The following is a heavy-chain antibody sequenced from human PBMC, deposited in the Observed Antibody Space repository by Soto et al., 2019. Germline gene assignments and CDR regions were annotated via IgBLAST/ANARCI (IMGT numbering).Heavy chain of an antibody. D-gene: IGHD3-3*01. CDR3: ARGSQFLEWLFPYYYYGMDV. CDR1: GDSISSGGYY. V-gene: IGHV4-31*03. CDR2: ISHSGYT. Sequence: SETLSLTCTVSGDSISSGGYYWSWIRHLPGDGLEWIGYISHSGYTYYNPALKSRVTISVDTSKNQFSLKLSSVTAADTAVYYCARGSQFLEWLFPYYYYGMDVWGQGTTVTVSS. J-gene: IGHJ6*02.